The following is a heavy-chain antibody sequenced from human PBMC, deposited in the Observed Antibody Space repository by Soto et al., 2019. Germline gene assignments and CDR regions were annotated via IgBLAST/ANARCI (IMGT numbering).Heavy chain of an antibody. V-gene: IGHV1-2*04. CDR2: INPNSGGT. J-gene: IGHJ6*02. CDR1: GYTFTGYY. Sequence: ASVKVSCKASGYTFTGYYMHWVRRAPGQGLEWMGWINPNSGGTNYAQKFQGWVTMTRDTSISTAYMELSRLRSDDTAVYYCARDLNPSIAAQDYYYGMDVWGQGTTVTVSS. CDR3: ARDLNPSIAAQDYYYGMDV. D-gene: IGHD6-6*01.